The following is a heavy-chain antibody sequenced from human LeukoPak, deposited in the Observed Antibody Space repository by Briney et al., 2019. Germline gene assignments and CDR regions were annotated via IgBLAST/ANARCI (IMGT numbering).Heavy chain of an antibody. D-gene: IGHD3-10*01. CDR2: IYSSGST. CDR1: GGSLGTYY. J-gene: IGHJ5*02. V-gene: IGHV4-4*07. Sequence: SETLSLTCTVSGGSLGTYYWSWIRQPAGKGLEWIGRIYSSGSTNYNPSLQSRVTLSVDTSKNQFSLKLTSVTAADTAMYYCANQDYYYGPFDPWGQGTLVTVSS. CDR3: ANQDYYYGPFDP.